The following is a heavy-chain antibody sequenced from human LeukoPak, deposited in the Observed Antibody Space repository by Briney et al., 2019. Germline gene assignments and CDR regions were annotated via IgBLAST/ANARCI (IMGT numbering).Heavy chain of an antibody. CDR1: GYTFTNNY. J-gene: IGHJ4*02. CDR2: IYPRDGST. CDR3: ARDQEGFDY. V-gene: IGHV1-46*01. Sequence: ASVKVSCKESGYTFTNNYLHWVRQAPGQGLEWMGMIYPRDGSTSYAQNFQGRVTVTRDTSTTTVHMELRGLRSEDTAVYYCARDQEGFDYWGQGTVVTVSP.